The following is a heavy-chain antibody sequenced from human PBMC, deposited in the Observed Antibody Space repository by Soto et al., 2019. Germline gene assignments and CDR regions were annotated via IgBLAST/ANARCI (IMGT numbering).Heavy chain of an antibody. CDR3: AKALSSGSTDFDY. CDR1: GFTFDDYA. J-gene: IGHJ4*02. Sequence: GGSLRLSCAASGFTFDDYAMHWVRQAPGKGLEWVSGISWNSGSIGYADSVKGRFTISRDNAKNSLYLQMNSLRAEDTALYYCAKALSSGSTDFDYWGQGTLVTVSS. CDR2: ISWNSGSI. D-gene: IGHD6-19*01. V-gene: IGHV3-9*01.